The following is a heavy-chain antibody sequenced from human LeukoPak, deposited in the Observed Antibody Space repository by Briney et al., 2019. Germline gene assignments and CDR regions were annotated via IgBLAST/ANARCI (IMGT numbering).Heavy chain of an antibody. V-gene: IGHV4-34*01. CDR3: ARHPYDYGDHYYFYYYMDV. D-gene: IGHD4-17*01. J-gene: IGHJ6*03. Sequence: PSETLSLTCAVYGGSFSGYYWSWIRQPPGKGLGWIGEINHSGSTNYNPSLKSRVTMSVDTSKNQFSLKLSSVTAADTAVYYCARHPYDYGDHYYFYYYMDVWGKGTTVTVSS. CDR2: INHSGST. CDR1: GGSFSGYY.